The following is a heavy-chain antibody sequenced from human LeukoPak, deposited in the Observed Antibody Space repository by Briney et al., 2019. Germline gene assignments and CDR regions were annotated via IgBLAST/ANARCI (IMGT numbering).Heavy chain of an antibody. CDR2: IYPGDSDT. J-gene: IGHJ4*02. CDR3: VRGPSYFDY. Sequence: HGESLKISCKGSGYGFTSHWIGWVRQMPGKGLEWVGIIYPGDSDTRYSPSFQGQVTISANKSISTAYLQWSSLKASDTAMYYCVRGPSYFDYWGQGTLVTVSS. CDR1: GYGFTSHW. V-gene: IGHV5-51*01.